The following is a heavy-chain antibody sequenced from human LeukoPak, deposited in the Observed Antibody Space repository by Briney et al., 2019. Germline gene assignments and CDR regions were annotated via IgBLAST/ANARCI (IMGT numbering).Heavy chain of an antibody. CDR1: GYTFTGYY. D-gene: IGHD3-10*01. V-gene: IGHV1-18*04. Sequence: GASVKVSCKASGYTFTGYYMHWVRQAPGQGLEWMGWISAYNGNTSYAQKLQGRVTMTTDTSTSTAYMELRSLRSDDTAVYYCARGSDYGSEFDYWGQGTLVTVSS. J-gene: IGHJ4*02. CDR3: ARGSDYGSEFDY. CDR2: ISAYNGNT.